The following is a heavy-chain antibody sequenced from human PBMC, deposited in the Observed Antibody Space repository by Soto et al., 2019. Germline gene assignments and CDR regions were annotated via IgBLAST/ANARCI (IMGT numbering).Heavy chain of an antibody. Sequence: QVQLVESGGGVVQPGRSQRLSCAASGFTFSSYAMHWVRQAPGKGLEWVAVISYDGSNKYYADSVKGRFTISRDNSKNTLYLQMNSLRAEDTAVYYCARDSSTACDYWGQGTLVTVSS. CDR3: ARDSSTACDY. CDR2: ISYDGSNK. CDR1: GFTFSSYA. V-gene: IGHV3-30-3*01. J-gene: IGHJ4*02.